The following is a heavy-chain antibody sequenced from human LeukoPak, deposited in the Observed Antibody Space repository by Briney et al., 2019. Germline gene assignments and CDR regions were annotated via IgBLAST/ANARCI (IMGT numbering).Heavy chain of an antibody. J-gene: IGHJ5*02. CDR1: GGTFSSYA. D-gene: IGHD6-13*01. Sequence: ASVKVSCKASGGTFSSYAISWVRQAPGQGLEWMGGIIPIFGTANYAQKLQGRVTMTTDTSTSTAYMELRSLRSDDTAVYYCARVAIAAAGPNWFDPWGQGTLVTVSS. V-gene: IGHV1-69*05. CDR2: IIPIFGTA. CDR3: ARVAIAAAGPNWFDP.